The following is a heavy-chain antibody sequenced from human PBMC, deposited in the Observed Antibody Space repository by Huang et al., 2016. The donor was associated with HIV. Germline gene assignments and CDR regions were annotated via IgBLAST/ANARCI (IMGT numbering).Heavy chain of an antibody. Sequence: QLQLQESGPGLVRPSETLSLICTVSGGSITDSNYYWGWIRQPPGKGLEWSGSIYYSGDTDYNPSLKSRVTMSVDTSKNRFSLDIRSVAVADTAIYYCARHFGSWSSYFDSWGQGTLVPVSS. CDR1: GGSITDSNYY. J-gene: IGHJ4*02. V-gene: IGHV4-39*01. D-gene: IGHD3-10*01. CDR3: ARHFGSWSSYFDS. CDR2: IYYSGDT.